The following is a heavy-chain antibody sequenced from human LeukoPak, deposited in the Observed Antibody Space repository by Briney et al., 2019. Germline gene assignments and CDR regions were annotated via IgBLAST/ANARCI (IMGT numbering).Heavy chain of an antibody. D-gene: IGHD4-23*01. Sequence: SETLSLTCTVSGGSIRNYYWSWIRQPPGKGLEWIGYIYYSGGTNYNPSLKSRVTISVDTSLNQFSLKLSSVTAADTAVYYCARSLYGGNSAVSYWYFDLWGRGTLVTVSS. CDR2: IYYSGGT. J-gene: IGHJ2*01. V-gene: IGHV4-59*01. CDR3: ARSLYGGNSAVSYWYFDL. CDR1: GGSIRNYY.